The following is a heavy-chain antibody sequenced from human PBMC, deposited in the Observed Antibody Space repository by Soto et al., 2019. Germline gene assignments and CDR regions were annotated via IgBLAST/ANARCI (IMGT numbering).Heavy chain of an antibody. CDR1: GFIISDYA. CDR3: AKDPSTGSADY. CDR2: ISKDGRNT. V-gene: IGHV3-23*01. Sequence: EVQLLESGGDLVQPGGSLRLSCVASGFIISDYAMNWVRQAPGKGLEWVSTISKDGRNTHYADSVRGRFTISRDVSKNTLFLQMNSLSNDDEAVYYCAKDPSTGSADYWGQGTLVTV. J-gene: IGHJ4*02. D-gene: IGHD2-8*02.